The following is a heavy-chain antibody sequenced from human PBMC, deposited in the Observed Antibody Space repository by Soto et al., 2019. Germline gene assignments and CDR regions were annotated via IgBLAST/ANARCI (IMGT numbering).Heavy chain of an antibody. D-gene: IGHD4-17*01. V-gene: IGHV4-31*03. CDR2: IYYSGST. CDR3: ARGGLPSPESLPY. J-gene: IGHJ4*02. Sequence: QVQLQESGPGLVKPSQTLSLSCTVSGGSISSGGYYWSWIRRHPGKRLEWIGYIYYSGSTYYNPSLKSRVTIAVDTSKNQFSLNLSSVTAADTAVHYCARGGLPSPESLPYWGQGTLVTVSS. CDR1: GGSISSGGYY.